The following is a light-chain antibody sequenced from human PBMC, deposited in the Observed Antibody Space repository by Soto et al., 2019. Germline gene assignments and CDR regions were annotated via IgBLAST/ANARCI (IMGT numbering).Light chain of an antibody. Sequence: EIVMTQSPATLSVAPGERATLSCRASQSVGSSYLAWYQQKPGQAPKVLIYAASNRATGIPDRFSGSGSGTDFTLTISRVEPEDFAVYYCQQYSSSPRTFGQGTKVDIK. CDR3: QQYSSSPRT. CDR2: AAS. V-gene: IGKV3-20*01. J-gene: IGKJ2*01. CDR1: QSVGSSY.